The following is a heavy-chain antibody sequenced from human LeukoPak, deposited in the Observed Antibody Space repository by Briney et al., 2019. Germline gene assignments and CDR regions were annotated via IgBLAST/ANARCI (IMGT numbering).Heavy chain of an antibody. D-gene: IGHD3-10*01. CDR2: ISSSGSTI. CDR1: GFTFSDYY. J-gene: IGHJ4*02. V-gene: IGHV3-11*04. Sequence: GGSLRLSCAVSGFTFSDYYMNWIRQAPGKGLEWVSYISSSGSTIYYADSVKGRFTISRDNAKNSLYLQMNSLRAEDTAVYYCARGRGSGSYYNFDYWGQGTLVTVSS. CDR3: ARGRGSGSYYNFDY.